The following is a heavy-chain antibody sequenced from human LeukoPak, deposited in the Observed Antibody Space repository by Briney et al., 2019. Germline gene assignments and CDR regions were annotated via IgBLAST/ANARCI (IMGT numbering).Heavy chain of an antibody. D-gene: IGHD3-10*01. CDR3: ARDSRFGEYHFDY. CDR2: INHSGST. CDR1: GGSFSGYY. V-gene: IGHV4-34*01. J-gene: IGHJ4*02. Sequence: PSETLSLTCAVYGGSFSGYYWSWIRQPPGKGLEWIGEINHSGSTNYNPSLKSRATISVDTSKNQFSLKLSSVTAADTAVYYCARDSRFGEYHFDYWGQGTLVTVSS.